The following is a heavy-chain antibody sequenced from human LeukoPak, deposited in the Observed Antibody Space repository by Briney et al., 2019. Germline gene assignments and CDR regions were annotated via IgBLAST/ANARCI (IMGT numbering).Heavy chain of an antibody. J-gene: IGHJ3*02. CDR1: GFTFRSDW. D-gene: IGHD3-22*01. Sequence: GGSLRLSCAASGFTFRSDWMHWVRQPPGKGPEWISRISGDGSTTTYADSVKGRFSISRDKSKNTVFLQMSSLRAEDTAVYYCASPSSGQSFDIWGQGTTVTVSS. V-gene: IGHV3-74*01. CDR2: ISGDGSTT. CDR3: ASPSSGQSFDI.